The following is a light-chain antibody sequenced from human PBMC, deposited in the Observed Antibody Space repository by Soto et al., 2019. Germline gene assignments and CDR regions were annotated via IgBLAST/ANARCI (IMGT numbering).Light chain of an antibody. CDR1: QSVRSN. J-gene: IGKJ4*01. CDR2: GAS. V-gene: IGKV3-15*01. CDR3: QQYSAWPLT. Sequence: EIVMTQSPATLSVSPGERATLFCGASQSVRSNFLAWYQQKPGQAPRLLIYGASTRATGVPARFSGSGSGTEFTRTISSLQSEDFAVYYCQQYSAWPLTFGGGTKVEIK.